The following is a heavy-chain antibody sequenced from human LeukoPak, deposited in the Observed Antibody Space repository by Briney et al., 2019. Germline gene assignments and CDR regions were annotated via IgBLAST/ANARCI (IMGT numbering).Heavy chain of an antibody. CDR3: ARGETARVDY. V-gene: IGHV3-48*02. CDR1: GFTFSTYN. Sequence: GGSLRLSCAASGFTFSTYNMNWVRQAPGKGLEWLSYISSGSSTIYYADSVEGRFTISRDNAKNSLYLRMNSLRDKDTAVYYCARGETARVDYWGQGILVTVSS. J-gene: IGHJ4*02. D-gene: IGHD3-16*01. CDR2: ISSGSSTI.